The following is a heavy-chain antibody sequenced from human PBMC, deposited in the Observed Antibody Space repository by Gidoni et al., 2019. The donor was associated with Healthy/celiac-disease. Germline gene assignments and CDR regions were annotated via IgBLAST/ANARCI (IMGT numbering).Heavy chain of an antibody. CDR2: ISYDGSNK. J-gene: IGHJ2*01. Sequence: QVQLVESGGGVVQPGRSLRLSCAASGFTFSSYAMHWVRQAPGKGLEWVAVISYDGSNKYYADSVKGRFTISRDNSKNTLYLQMNSLRAEDTAVYYCARGGYYGSGSYPGVGYFDLWGRGTLVTVSS. CDR3: ARGGYYGSGSYPGVGYFDL. V-gene: IGHV3-30*04. CDR1: GFTFSSYA. D-gene: IGHD3-10*01.